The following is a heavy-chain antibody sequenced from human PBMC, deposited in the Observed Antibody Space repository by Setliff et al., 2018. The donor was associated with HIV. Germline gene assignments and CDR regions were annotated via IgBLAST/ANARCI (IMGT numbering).Heavy chain of an antibody. V-gene: IGHV3-49*04. CDR1: GFTFDDYA. D-gene: IGHD3-10*01. CDR3: ARSYMGRGAIHDHYFDH. Sequence: GESLKISCRASGFTFDDYAVSWVRQAPGKGLEWVGFIRSKNSGGRTEYAAPVRGRITISRDESRSIAYLQMNSLKTEDTAVYYCARSYMGRGAIHDHYFDHWGQGALVTVSS. J-gene: IGHJ4*01. CDR2: IRSKNSGGRT.